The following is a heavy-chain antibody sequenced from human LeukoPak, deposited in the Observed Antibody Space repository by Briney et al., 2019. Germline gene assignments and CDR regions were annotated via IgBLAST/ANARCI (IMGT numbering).Heavy chain of an antibody. J-gene: IGHJ4*02. V-gene: IGHV3-7*01. CDR3: ARDRDYVWGSYRFPYYFDY. CDR1: GFTFSSYW. Sequence: GGSLRLSCAASGFTFSSYWMSWVRQAPGKGPEWVANIKRDGSEKYYVDSVKGRFTISRDNAKNSLYLQMNSLRAEDTAVYYCARDRDYVWGSYRFPYYFDYWGQGTLVTVSS. CDR2: IKRDGSEK. D-gene: IGHD3-16*02.